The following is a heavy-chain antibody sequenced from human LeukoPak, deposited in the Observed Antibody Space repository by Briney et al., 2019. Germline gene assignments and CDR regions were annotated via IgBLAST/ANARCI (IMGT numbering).Heavy chain of an antibody. V-gene: IGHV3-21*01. J-gene: IGHJ5*02. CDR2: ISSSSSYI. D-gene: IGHD5-18*01. CDR1: GFTFSSCS. CDR3: ASESWSGYSLFDP. Sequence: GGSLRLSCAASGFTFSSCSMNWVRQAPGKGLEWVSSISSSSSYIYYADSVKGRFTISRDNAKNSLYLQMNSLRAEDTAVYYCASESWSGYSLFDPWGQGTLVTVSS.